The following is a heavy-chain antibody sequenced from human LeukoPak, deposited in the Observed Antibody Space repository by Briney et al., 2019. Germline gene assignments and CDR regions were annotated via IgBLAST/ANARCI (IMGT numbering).Heavy chain of an antibody. CDR2: ISYDGSNK. J-gene: IGHJ4*02. Sequence: GGSLRLSCAASGFTFSSYAMHWVRQAPGKGLEWVAVISYDGSNKYYADSVKGRFTISRDNSKNTLYLQMNSLRAEDTAVYYCARDFRVVVTVLYYLAYWGQGTLVTVSS. CDR1: GFTFSSYA. D-gene: IGHD2-21*02. CDR3: ARDFRVVVTVLYYLAY. V-gene: IGHV3-30*04.